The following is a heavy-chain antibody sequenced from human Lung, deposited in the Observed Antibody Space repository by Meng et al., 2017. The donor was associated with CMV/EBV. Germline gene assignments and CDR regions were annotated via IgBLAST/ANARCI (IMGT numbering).Heavy chain of an antibody. D-gene: IGHD1-26*01. V-gene: IGHV3-30*04. CDR1: GFTFSSYA. J-gene: IGHJ4*02. CDR2: MSYDGSNK. CDR3: AIGLGGIYSGGFNGY. Sequence: GESXKISCAVSGFTFSSYAMHWVRQAPGKGLEWVAIMSYDGSNKYYADSLKGRFTISRDNSKNTLFLQMNSLRAEDTAVYYCAIGLGGIYSGGFNGYWGQGTLVTVSS.